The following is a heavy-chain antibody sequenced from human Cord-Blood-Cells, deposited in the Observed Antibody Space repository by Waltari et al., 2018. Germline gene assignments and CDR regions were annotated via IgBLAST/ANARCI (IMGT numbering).Heavy chain of an antibody. CDR3: ARDERELPYYYYYYGMDV. CDR1: GYTFTSYG. CDR2: ISAYNGNT. Sequence: QVQLVQSGAEVKKPGASVKVSCQASGYTFTSYGISWVRQVPGQGLEWMGWISAYNGNTNYAQKLQGRVTMTTDTSTSTAYMELRSLRSDDTAVYYCARDERELPYYYYYYGMDVWGQGTTVTVSS. D-gene: IGHD1-26*01. V-gene: IGHV1-18*01. J-gene: IGHJ6*02.